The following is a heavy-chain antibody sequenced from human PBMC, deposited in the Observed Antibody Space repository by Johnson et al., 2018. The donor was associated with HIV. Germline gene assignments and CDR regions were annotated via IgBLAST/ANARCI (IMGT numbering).Heavy chain of an antibody. Sequence: QMMLVESGGGVVQPGRSLRLSCAASGFSFSSYAMHWVRQSPGKGLEWVAVISFDGGDKNYAGSVKGRFTISRDNSKSTFFLQMNSLTPEDTGVYYCAKERRAPRAFDIWGQGTMVTVSS. CDR3: AKERRAPRAFDI. CDR1: GFSFSSYA. CDR2: ISFDGGDK. J-gene: IGHJ3*02. V-gene: IGHV3-30*18.